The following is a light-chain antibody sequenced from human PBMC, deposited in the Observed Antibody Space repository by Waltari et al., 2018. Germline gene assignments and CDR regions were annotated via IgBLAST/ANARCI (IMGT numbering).Light chain of an antibody. Sequence: DIVMTQSPDPLAVSLGERATLNCKSSQSILDSPNNKNYVAWYQQKPGQPPKLLIYWASTREFGVPDRFSGSGSGTDFTLTISTLQAEDVAVYYCQQYYSSPITFGQGTRLEIK. V-gene: IGKV4-1*01. CDR3: QQYYSSPIT. CDR2: WAS. J-gene: IGKJ5*01. CDR1: QSILDSPNNKNY.